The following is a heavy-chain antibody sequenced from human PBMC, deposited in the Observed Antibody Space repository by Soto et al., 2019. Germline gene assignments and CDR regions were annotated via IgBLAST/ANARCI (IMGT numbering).Heavy chain of an antibody. D-gene: IGHD5-18*01. Sequence: PSETLSLTCTVSCGSISNYYWSWIRQPPGRGLEWIGHIFYSGSTNYNPALKSRVTISVDTSKSQFSLKLSSVTAADTAVYYCAKDSGYNYGYFRWFDPWGQGTLVTVAS. CDR3: AKDSGYNYGYFRWFDP. J-gene: IGHJ5*02. V-gene: IGHV4-59*01. CDR1: CGSISNYY. CDR2: IFYSGST.